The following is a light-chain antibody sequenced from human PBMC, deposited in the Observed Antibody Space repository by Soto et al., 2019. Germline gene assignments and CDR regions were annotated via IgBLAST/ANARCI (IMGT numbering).Light chain of an antibody. CDR1: QRFSITF. J-gene: IGKJ1*01. V-gene: IGKV3-20*01. Sequence: EIVLTQSPGTMSFSPGEGPTLSCRAIQRFSITFLPCYQHNPGQAPRFLIYGASRRAAGIPDRFSGSGSGTDFTLTISRLEPEDFAVYYCQQYESSWTFGQGTKVEMK. CDR2: GAS. CDR3: QQYESSWT.